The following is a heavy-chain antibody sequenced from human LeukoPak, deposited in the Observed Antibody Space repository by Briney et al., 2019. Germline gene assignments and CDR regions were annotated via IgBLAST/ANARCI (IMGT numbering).Heavy chain of an antibody. V-gene: IGHV3-53*01. CDR3: AKNPPLVGATRGDFDY. CDR1: GFTVSSNY. J-gene: IGHJ4*02. D-gene: IGHD1-26*01. Sequence: PGGSLRLSCAASGFTVSSNYMSWVRQAPGKGLEWVSVIYSGGGTYYADSVKGRFTISRDNSKNTLYFQMNSLRAEDTAVYYCAKNPPLVGATRGDFDYWGQGTLVTVSS. CDR2: IYSGGGT.